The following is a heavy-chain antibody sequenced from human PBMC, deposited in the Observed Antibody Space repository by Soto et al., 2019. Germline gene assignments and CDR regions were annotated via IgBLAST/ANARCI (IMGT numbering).Heavy chain of an antibody. J-gene: IGHJ3*02. D-gene: IGHD2-2*01. CDR3: VRRPEPKQNDAFDI. Sequence: GGSLRLSCAASGFTFSSYSMNWVRQAPGKGLEWVSYISSSSSTIYYADSVKGRFTISRDNAKNSLYLQMNSLRDEDTDVYYFVRRPEPKQNDAFDIWAHGTMVT. CDR2: ISSSSSTI. V-gene: IGHV3-48*02. CDR1: GFTFSSYS.